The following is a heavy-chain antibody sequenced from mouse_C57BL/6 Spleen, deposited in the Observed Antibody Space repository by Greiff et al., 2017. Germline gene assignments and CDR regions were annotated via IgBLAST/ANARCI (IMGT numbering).Heavy chain of an antibody. CDR2: IFPGSGST. CDR3: ARYDGYSVLDY. J-gene: IGHJ2*01. V-gene: IGHV1-9*01. Sequence: VMLVEPGAELMKPGASVKLSCKATGYTFTGYWIEWVKQRPGHGLEWIGEIFPGSGSTNYNEKFKGKATFTADTSSNTAYMQLSSLTTEDSAMYYYARYDGYSVLDYWGQGTTLTVSS. D-gene: IGHD2-3*01. CDR1: GYTFTGYW.